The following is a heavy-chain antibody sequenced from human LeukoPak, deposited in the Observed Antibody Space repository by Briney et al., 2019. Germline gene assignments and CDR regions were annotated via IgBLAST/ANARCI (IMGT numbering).Heavy chain of an antibody. CDR2: INTNTGNP. CDR3: ARDYRNYGSGSYLSYYYYGMDV. V-gene: IGHV7-4-1*02. CDR1: GYTFTSYA. J-gene: IGHJ6*02. Sequence: GASVKVSCKASGYTFTSYAMNWVRQAPGQGLEWMGWINTNTGNPTYAQGFTGRFVFSLDTSVSTAYLQISSLKAEDTAVYYCARDYRNYGSGSYLSYYYYGMDVWGQGTTVTVSS. D-gene: IGHD3-10*01.